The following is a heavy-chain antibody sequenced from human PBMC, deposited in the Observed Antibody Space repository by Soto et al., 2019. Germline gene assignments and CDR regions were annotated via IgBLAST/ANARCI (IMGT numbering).Heavy chain of an antibody. CDR2: ISWNSGSI. CDR1: GFTFDDYA. CDR3: AKDSLPGYSGYDCELDY. V-gene: IGHV3-9*01. J-gene: IGHJ4*02. Sequence: ESGGGLVQPGRSLRLSCAASGFTFDDYAMHWVRQAPGKGLEWVSGISWNSGSIGYADSVKGRFTISRDNAKNSLYLQMNSLRAEDTALYYCAKDSLPGYSGYDCELDYWGQGTLVTVSS. D-gene: IGHD5-12*01.